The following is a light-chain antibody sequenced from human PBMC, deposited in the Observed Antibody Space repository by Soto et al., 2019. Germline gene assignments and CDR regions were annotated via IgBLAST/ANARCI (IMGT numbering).Light chain of an antibody. V-gene: IGLV2-14*03. J-gene: IGLJ1*01. Sequence: QSVLTQPPSVSGSPGQSITISCTGTSSDVGAYTFVSWYQQHPGNPPKLMIYDIINPPAGVANRFSGSQSGNTASLTISGLQAEDEDDYCCVSFTTRKSCVFGTGTKVTVL. CDR2: DII. CDR3: VSFTTRKSCV. CDR1: SSDVGAYTF.